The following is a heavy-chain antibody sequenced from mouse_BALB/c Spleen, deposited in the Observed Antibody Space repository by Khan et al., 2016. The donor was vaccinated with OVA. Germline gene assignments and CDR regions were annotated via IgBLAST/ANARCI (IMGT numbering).Heavy chain of an antibody. CDR1: GFTFSDYG. J-gene: IGHJ4*01. CDR2: ISNLAYSI. CDR3: ARSWAMDY. V-gene: IGHV5-15*02. Sequence: EVELVESGGGLVQPGGSRKLSCAASGFTFSDYGMAWVRQAPGKGSEWVAFISNLAYSIYYADTVTGRFTISRENAKNILYLEMSSLRSEDTAMYYCARSWAMDYWGQGTSVTVSS.